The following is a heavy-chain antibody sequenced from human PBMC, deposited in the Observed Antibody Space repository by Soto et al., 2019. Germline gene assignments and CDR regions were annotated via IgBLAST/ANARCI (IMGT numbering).Heavy chain of an antibody. Sequence: QVQLVQSGAEVKKRGSSVKVSCKASGGTVSRYTSKWVRQAPEQGLEWMGRIIPIAAIANYTQKFQGRVTITVDKSSTTAYMELSSLRSDDTAVYYCARGSTIVRGAPSWFDPWGQGTLVTVSS. D-gene: IGHD3-10*01. V-gene: IGHV1-69*02. J-gene: IGHJ5*02. CDR2: IIPIAAIA. CDR1: GGTVSRYT. CDR3: ARGSTIVRGAPSWFDP.